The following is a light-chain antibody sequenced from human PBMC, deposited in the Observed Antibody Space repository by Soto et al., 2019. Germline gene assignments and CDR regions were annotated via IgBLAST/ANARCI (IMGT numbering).Light chain of an antibody. CDR2: DAS. J-gene: IGKJ1*01. CDR3: QRYGRSPTWT. CDR1: QSVSSSY. V-gene: IGKV3-20*01. Sequence: EIVLMQSPGTLALSPGEGATLSSSASQSVSSSYLAWYQQKPGQAPRLLIYDASNRATGIPARFSGSGSGTDFTLTISSLEPEDSAVYYCQRYGRSPTWTFGQGTKVDIK.